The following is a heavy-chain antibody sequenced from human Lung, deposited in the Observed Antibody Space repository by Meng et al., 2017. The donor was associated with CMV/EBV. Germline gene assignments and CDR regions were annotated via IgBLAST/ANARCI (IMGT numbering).Heavy chain of an antibody. D-gene: IGHD4-17*01. J-gene: IGHJ2*01. Sequence: SGFSLNTACLGVGWVRQPPGKAPEWLALVYWNDDNRYSPSLRNRLTITKDTSKNQAVLTMSNMDPVDTATYYCAHYGDYRFGWYFDLWGRGTLVTVSS. V-gene: IGHV2-5*01. CDR1: GFSLNTACLG. CDR2: VYWNDDN. CDR3: AHYGDYRFGWYFDL.